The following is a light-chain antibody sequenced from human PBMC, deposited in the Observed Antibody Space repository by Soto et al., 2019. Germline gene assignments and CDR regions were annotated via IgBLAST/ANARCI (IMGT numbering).Light chain of an antibody. CDR2: KAS. J-gene: IGKJ1*01. Sequence: DIQMTQSPSTLSASVGDRVTITCRASQSIGSWLDWYQQKPGKAPKLLIYKASNLESGVPSRFRGSGSGTEFTLTISSLQPDDFATYYCQQYNSYWTFGQGTKVEIK. V-gene: IGKV1-5*03. CDR3: QQYNSYWT. CDR1: QSIGSW.